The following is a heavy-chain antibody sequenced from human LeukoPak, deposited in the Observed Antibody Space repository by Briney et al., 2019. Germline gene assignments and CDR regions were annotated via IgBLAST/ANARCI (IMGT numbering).Heavy chain of an antibody. V-gene: IGHV1-18*01. CDR2: ISAYNGNT. Sequence: ASVKVSCKASGYTFTSYGISWVRQAPGQGLEWMGRISAYNGNTNYAQKLQGRVTMTTDTSTSTAYMELRSLRSDDTAVYYCARGYCTNAVCSLGPTQAWGQGTLVTVSS. CDR1: GYTFTSYG. J-gene: IGHJ4*02. D-gene: IGHD2-8*01. CDR3: ARGYCTNAVCSLGPTQA.